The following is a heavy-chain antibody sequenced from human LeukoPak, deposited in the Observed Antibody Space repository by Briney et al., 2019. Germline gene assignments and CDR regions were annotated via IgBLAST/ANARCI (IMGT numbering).Heavy chain of an antibody. D-gene: IGHD2-21*02. J-gene: IGHJ3*02. CDR2: IYHSGST. Sequence: SGTLSLTCAVSGYSISSGYYRGWIRQPPGKGLEWIGSIYHSGSTYYNPSLKCRVTISVDTSKIQFSLELSSVTAADTAVYYCARAVGGYCGGDCPDIWGQGTMVTVSS. V-gene: IGHV4-38-2*01. CDR3: ARAVGGYCGGDCPDI. CDR1: GYSISSGYY.